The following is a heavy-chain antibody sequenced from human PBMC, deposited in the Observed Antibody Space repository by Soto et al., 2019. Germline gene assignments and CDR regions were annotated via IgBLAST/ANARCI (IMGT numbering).Heavy chain of an antibody. CDR2: INHSGST. J-gene: IGHJ3*02. V-gene: IGHV4-34*01. CDR1: GGSFSGYY. D-gene: IGHD1-1*01. CDR3: ARLKTGTTSGAFDI. Sequence: PSETLSLTCAVYGGSFSGYYWSWIRQPPGKGLEWIGEINHSGSTNYNPSLKSRVTISVDTSKNQFSLKLSSVTAADTAVYHCARLKTGTTSGAFDIWGQGTMVTVSS.